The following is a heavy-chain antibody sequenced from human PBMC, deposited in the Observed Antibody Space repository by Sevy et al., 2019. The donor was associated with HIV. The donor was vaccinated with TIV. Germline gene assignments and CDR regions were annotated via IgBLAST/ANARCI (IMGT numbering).Heavy chain of an antibody. CDR3: ARERGRITIFGVVTGLFDY. Sequence: SETLSLTCTVSGGSISSYYWSWIRQPAGKGLEWIGRIYTSGSTNYNPSLKSLVTMSVDTSKNQLSLKLSSVTAADTAVYYCARERGRITIFGVVTGLFDYWGQGTLVTASS. D-gene: IGHD3-3*01. J-gene: IGHJ4*02. CDR1: GGSISSYY. V-gene: IGHV4-4*07. CDR2: IYTSGST.